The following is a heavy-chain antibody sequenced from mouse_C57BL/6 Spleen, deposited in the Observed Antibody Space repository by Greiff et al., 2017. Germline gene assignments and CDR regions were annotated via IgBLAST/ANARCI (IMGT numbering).Heavy chain of an antibody. V-gene: IGHV1-52*01. CDR3: ARAHYYGSSYYCDY. J-gene: IGHJ2*01. D-gene: IGHD1-1*01. Sequence: VQLQQPGAELVRPGSSVKLSCKASGYTFTSYWMHWVKQRPIQGLEWIGNIDPSDSETHYNQKFKDKATLTVDKSSSTAYMQLSSLTSEDSAVYYCARAHYYGSSYYCDYWGQGTTLTVSS. CDR1: GYTFTSYW. CDR2: IDPSDSET.